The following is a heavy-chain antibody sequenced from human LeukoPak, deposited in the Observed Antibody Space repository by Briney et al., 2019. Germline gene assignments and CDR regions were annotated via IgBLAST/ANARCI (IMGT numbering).Heavy chain of an antibody. CDR1: GFTFDDYA. D-gene: IGHD6-13*01. V-gene: IGHV3-9*03. CDR3: AKDSGIAAAGLDY. CDR2: ISWNNGSI. Sequence: GRSLRLSCAASGFTFDDYAMHWVRQAPGKGLEWVSGISWNNGSIGYADSVKGRFTISRDNAKNSLYLQMNSLRAEDMALYYCAKDSGIAAAGLDYWGQGTLVTVSP. J-gene: IGHJ4*02.